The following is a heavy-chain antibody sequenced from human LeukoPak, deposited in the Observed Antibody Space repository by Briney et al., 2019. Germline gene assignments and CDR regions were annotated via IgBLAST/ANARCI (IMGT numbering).Heavy chain of an antibody. Sequence: GASVKVSCKASGYTFTSYGISWVRQAPGQGLEWMGWISAYNGNTKYAQKIQDRVTMTTDTSTTTAYMEVRSLTSDDTAVYYCARGSAMAQKQLVRHFDSWGQGTLVIVSS. CDR1: GYTFTSYG. CDR3: ARGSAMAQKQLVRHFDS. J-gene: IGHJ4*02. CDR2: ISAYNGNT. D-gene: IGHD6-6*01. V-gene: IGHV1-18*01.